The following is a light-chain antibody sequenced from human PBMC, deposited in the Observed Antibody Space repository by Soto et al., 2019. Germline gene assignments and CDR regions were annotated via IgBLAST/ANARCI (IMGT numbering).Light chain of an antibody. Sequence: DIVMTQSPATLSVTPGERATLSCRASQSVSSNLAWYQQKPGQAPRLLMFNASTRATGIPARFSGSGSGTEFTLTITSLQSEDFAVYYCQQFNYWPPLTFGGGTKVDIK. CDR3: QQFNYWPPLT. CDR2: NAS. CDR1: QSVSSN. J-gene: IGKJ4*01. V-gene: IGKV3-15*01.